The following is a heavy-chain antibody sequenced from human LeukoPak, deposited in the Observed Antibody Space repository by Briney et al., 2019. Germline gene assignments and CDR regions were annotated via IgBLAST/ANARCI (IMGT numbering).Heavy chain of an antibody. V-gene: IGHV3-21*01. CDR1: GFTFSSYS. CDR2: ISSSSSYI. Sequence: GGSLRLSCAASGFTFSSYSMNWVRQAPGKGLEWVSSISSSSSYIYYADSVKGRFTISRDNAKNSLYLEMNSLRAEDTAVYYCARDLGSGSYLSFDYWGQGTLVTVSS. D-gene: IGHD3-10*01. J-gene: IGHJ4*02. CDR3: ARDLGSGSYLSFDY.